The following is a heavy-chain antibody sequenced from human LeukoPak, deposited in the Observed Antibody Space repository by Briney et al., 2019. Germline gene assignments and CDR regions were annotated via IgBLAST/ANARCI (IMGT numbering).Heavy chain of an antibody. D-gene: IGHD3-22*01. CDR3: ARDADSSGYYFDY. CDR2: IYYSGNT. V-gene: IGHV4-59*01. Sequence: SETLSLTCTVSGDSITNSYWSWIRQPPGKGLEWIAYIYYSGNTKYNPSLKSRVTISVDTSKNQFSLKLSSVTAADTAVYYCARDADSSGYYFDYWGQGTLVTVSS. CDR1: GDSITNSY. J-gene: IGHJ4*02.